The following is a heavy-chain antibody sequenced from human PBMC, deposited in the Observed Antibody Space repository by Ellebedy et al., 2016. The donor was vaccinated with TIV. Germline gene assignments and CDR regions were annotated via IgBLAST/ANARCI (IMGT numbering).Heavy chain of an antibody. J-gene: IGHJ4*02. CDR3: AKTRQTNPVAPHYFDY. Sequence: GESLKISCAASGFTLTTYAMSWVRQAPGKGLEWVSSISATGGSTYYADSVKGRFTISRDISKNTLYLQMNSLRVEDTAMYYCAKTRQTNPVAPHYFDYWGQGTLVPVSS. CDR2: ISATGGST. CDR1: GFTLTTYA. V-gene: IGHV3-23*01.